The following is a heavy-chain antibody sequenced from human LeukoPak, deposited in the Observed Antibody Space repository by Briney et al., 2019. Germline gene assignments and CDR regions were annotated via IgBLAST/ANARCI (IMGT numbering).Heavy chain of an antibody. CDR2: IYTSGST. Sequence: KPSETLSLTCTVSGGSISSYYWSWIRQPAGKGLEWIGRIYTSGSTYYNPSLKSRVTISVDTSKNQFSLKLSSVTAADTAVYYCASYVREQNWFDPWGQGTLVTVSS. CDR1: GGSISSYY. D-gene: IGHD3-10*02. CDR3: ASYVREQNWFDP. V-gene: IGHV4-4*07. J-gene: IGHJ5*02.